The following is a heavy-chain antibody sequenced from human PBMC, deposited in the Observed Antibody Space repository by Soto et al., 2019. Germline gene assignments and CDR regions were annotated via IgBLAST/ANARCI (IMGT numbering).Heavy chain of an antibody. D-gene: IGHD5-18*01. CDR2: ISTTGGST. CDR1: GFTFNAYS. J-gene: IGHJ4*02. Sequence: DVQLLESGGRLVQPGGSLRLSCAASGFTFNAYSLSWVSQAPGKGLEWVSAISTTGGSTYYADSEKGRFTISRDSSQNTLSLQMNCLRAEDTAVYYFARPDGATYSFRYWGQGTLVTVSS. V-gene: IGHV3-23*01. CDR3: ARPDGATYSFRY.